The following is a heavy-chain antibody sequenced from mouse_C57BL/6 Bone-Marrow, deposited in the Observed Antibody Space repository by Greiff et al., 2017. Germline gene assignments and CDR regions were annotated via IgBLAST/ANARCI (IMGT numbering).Heavy chain of an antibody. Sequence: QVQLKESGPGLVQPSQSLSITCTVSGFSLTSYSVHWVRQSPGKGLEWLGVIWSGGSTDYNAAFISSLSISKDNSKSQVFFKMNSLQANDTAIYYCARRGEYYGSIWFAYWGQGTLVTVSA. CDR1: GFSLTSYS. V-gene: IGHV2-2*02. J-gene: IGHJ3*01. D-gene: IGHD1-1*01. CDR2: IWSGGST. CDR3: ARRGEYYGSIWFAY.